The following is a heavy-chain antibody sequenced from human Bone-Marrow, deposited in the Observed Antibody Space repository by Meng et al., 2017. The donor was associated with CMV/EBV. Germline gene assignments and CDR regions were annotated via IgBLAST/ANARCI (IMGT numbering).Heavy chain of an antibody. J-gene: IGHJ4*02. Sequence: GESLKISCAASGFTFSSYAMHWVRQAPGLGLEWMGCVHAKTGVTKYAQEFQGRVTMTRDTSISTVYMELSRLRPDDTAVFYCAREGYSSSSKLDYWGQGTLVTVSS. D-gene: IGHD6-6*01. CDR1: GFTFSSYA. CDR2: VHAKTGVT. CDR3: AREGYSSSSKLDY. V-gene: IGHV1-2*02.